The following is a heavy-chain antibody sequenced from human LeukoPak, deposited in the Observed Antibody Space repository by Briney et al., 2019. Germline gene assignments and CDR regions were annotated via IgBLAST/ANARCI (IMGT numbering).Heavy chain of an antibody. Sequence: SETLSLTCTVSGGSIGSYYWGWIRQPPGKGLEWIGYINYSGSTTYNPSLKSRVTMSVDTSKNQFSLKLSSVTAADTAVYYCARVRGASSPLNWFDPWGQGTLVTVSS. D-gene: IGHD1-26*01. V-gene: IGHV4-59*12. J-gene: IGHJ5*02. CDR2: INYSGST. CDR3: ARVRGASSPLNWFDP. CDR1: GGSIGSYY.